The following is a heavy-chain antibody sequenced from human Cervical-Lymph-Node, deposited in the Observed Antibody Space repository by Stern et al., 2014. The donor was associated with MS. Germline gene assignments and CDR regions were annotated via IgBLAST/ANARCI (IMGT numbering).Heavy chain of an antibody. CDR3: ARWAYSSGWYNWFDP. V-gene: IGHV4-39*01. CDR1: GGSISSSSYY. J-gene: IGHJ5*02. CDR2: IYYSGRT. Sequence: QVQLQESGPGLVKPSETLSLTCTVSGGSISSSSYYWGWIRQPPGKGLEWIGSIYYSGRTYYNPSLKSRVTISVATSTTPFFLNMRSVTAADTAVYYCARWAYSSGWYNWFDPWGQGTLVTVSS. D-gene: IGHD3-22*01.